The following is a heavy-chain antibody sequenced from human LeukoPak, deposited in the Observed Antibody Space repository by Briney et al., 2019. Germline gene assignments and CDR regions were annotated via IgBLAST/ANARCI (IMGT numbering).Heavy chain of an antibody. J-gene: IGHJ4*02. CDR3: ARGASSAWYQNFDY. CDR2: ISSSSSTI. D-gene: IGHD6-19*01. CDR1: GFTFSSYS. V-gene: IGHV3-48*04. Sequence: GSLRLSCAASGFTFSSYSMNWVRQAPGKGLEWVSYISSSSSTIYYADSVKGRFTISRDNAKNSLYLQMNSLRAEDTAVYYCARGASSAWYQNFDYWGQGTLVTVSS.